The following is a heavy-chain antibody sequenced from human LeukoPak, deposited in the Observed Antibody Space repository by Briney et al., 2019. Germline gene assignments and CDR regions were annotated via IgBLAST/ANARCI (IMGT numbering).Heavy chain of an antibody. Sequence: PSETLSLTCTVSGGSVSSYYWSWIRQPPGKGLEWIGYTYNSENTKYNSSLESRVTMSEDTSRNQVFLKLSSVTAADTAVYYCARFHSGPSGWYVLWYFDLWGRGTLVTVSS. CDR3: ARFHSGPSGWYVLWYFDL. CDR2: TYNSENT. V-gene: IGHV4-4*09. J-gene: IGHJ2*01. CDR1: GGSVSSYY. D-gene: IGHD6-19*01.